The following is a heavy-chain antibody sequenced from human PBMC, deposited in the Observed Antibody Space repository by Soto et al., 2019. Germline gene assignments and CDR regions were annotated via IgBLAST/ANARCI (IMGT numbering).Heavy chain of an antibody. CDR1: GYTFTSYD. J-gene: IGHJ1*01. V-gene: IGHV1-8*01. D-gene: IGHD4-17*01. CDR2: MKPNSGNT. Sequence: QVQLVQSGAEVKKPGASVKVSCKASGYTFTSYDINWVRQATGQGLEWMGWMKPNSGNTGYAQKFQGRVTMTRNTSXNTAYMELSSLRSEDTAVYYCARQNDYGDYVSYFQHWGQGTLVTVSS. CDR3: ARQNDYGDYVSYFQH.